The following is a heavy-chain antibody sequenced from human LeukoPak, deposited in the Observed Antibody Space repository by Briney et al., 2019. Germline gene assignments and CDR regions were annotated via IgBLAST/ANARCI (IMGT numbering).Heavy chain of an antibody. CDR3: AKRGFVIRGLLVIGYHQEAYHYDF. CDR2: ISERGGST. D-gene: IGHD3-10*01. Sequence: GGSLRLSCVVSGISLSNYAMTWVRQAPGKGLEWVSYISERGGSTTYADSVKGRFTISRDTSLNTLYLQMNNLRAEDTAVYFCAKRGFVIRGLLVIGYHQEAYHYDFWGRGVLVTVSS. J-gene: IGHJ4*02. CDR1: GISLSNYA. V-gene: IGHV3-23*01.